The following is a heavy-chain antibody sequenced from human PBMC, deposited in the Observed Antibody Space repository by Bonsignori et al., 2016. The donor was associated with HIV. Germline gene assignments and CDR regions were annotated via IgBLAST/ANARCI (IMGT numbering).Heavy chain of an antibody. V-gene: IGHV4-4*07. CDR3: ARDRPLYCSSTSCYSPDAFDI. Sequence: GSLRLSCTVSGGSISSYYWSWIRQPAGKGLEWIGRIYTSGSTNYNPSLKSRVTMSVDTSKNQFSLKLSSVTAADTAVYYCARDRPLYCSSTSCYSPDAFDIWGQGTMVTVSS. J-gene: IGHJ3*02. CDR1: GGSISSYY. D-gene: IGHD2-2*01. CDR2: IYTSGST.